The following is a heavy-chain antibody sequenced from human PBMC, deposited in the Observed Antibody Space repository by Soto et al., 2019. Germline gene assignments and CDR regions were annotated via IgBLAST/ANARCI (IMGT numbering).Heavy chain of an antibody. V-gene: IGHV4-34*01. J-gene: IGHJ4*02. Sequence: QVQLQQWGAGLLKPSETLSLTCAVYGGSFSDYYWSWIRQPPGKGLEWIGEINHSGSTNYNPSLKSRVTISVDTSKNPFSLKLSSVTAADTAVYYCARLYSSSFIDYWGQGTLVTVSS. CDR2: INHSGST. CDR3: ARLYSSSFIDY. CDR1: GGSFSDYY. D-gene: IGHD6-13*01.